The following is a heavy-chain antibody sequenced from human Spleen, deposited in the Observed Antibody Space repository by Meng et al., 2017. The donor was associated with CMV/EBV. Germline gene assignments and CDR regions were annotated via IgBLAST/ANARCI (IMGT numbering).Heavy chain of an antibody. Sequence: GGSLRLSCAASGFTFSNYSMNWVRQAPGKGLEWVSSISSTSTYIYYADSVKGRFTISRDNAKNSLYLQMNSLRAEDTAVYYCGRGRYYDFWNGYPNWFDPWGQGTLVTVSS. J-gene: IGHJ5*02. D-gene: IGHD3-3*01. CDR3: GRGRYYDFWNGYPNWFDP. V-gene: IGHV3-21*01. CDR1: GFTFSNYS. CDR2: ISSTSTYI.